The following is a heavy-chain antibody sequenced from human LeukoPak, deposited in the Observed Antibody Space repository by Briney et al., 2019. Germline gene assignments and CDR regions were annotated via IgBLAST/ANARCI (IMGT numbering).Heavy chain of an antibody. CDR2: ISAYNGNT. V-gene: IGHV1-18*01. CDR3: ARDGTLLDSIVVVMMDY. J-gene: IGHJ4*02. CDR1: GYTFTSYG. Sequence: ASVKVSCKASGYTFTSYGISWVRQAPGQGLEWMGWISAYNGNTNYAQKLQGRVTMTTDTSTSTAYMELRSLRSDDTAVYYCARDGTLLDSIVVVMMDYWGQGTLVTVSS. D-gene: IGHD3-22*01.